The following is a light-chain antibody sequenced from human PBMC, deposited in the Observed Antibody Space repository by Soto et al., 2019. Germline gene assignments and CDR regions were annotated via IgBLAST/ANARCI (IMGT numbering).Light chain of an antibody. CDR1: QSVSIN. CDR2: GAS. V-gene: IGKV3-15*01. CDR3: HQYNNWLPWT. Sequence: EVVMTQSPATLSVSPGERATLSCRASQSVSINLAWYQQKPGQAPRLLIFGASTRATGIPARFSGSGSGTEFTLTSSSLQYEDFAVYYCHQYNNWLPWTFGQGTKVEIK. J-gene: IGKJ1*01.